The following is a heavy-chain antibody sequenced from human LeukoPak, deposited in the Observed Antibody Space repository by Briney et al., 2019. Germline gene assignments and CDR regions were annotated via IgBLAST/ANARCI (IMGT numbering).Heavy chain of an antibody. CDR1: GYTFISYG. Sequence: ASVTVSFTASGYTFISYGISWVGQAPGQGLEGMGWISAYNGNTNYAQKLQGRVTMTTDTSTSTAYMELRSLRSDDTAVYYCARGRLIVFDYWGQGTLVTVSS. D-gene: IGHD2/OR15-2a*01. J-gene: IGHJ4*02. CDR3: ARGRLIVFDY. CDR2: ISAYNGNT. V-gene: IGHV1-18*01.